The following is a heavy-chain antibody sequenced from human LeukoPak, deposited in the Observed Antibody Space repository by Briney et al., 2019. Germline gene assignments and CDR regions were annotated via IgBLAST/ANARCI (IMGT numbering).Heavy chain of an antibody. CDR2: ISSNSRTI. J-gene: IGHJ4*02. D-gene: IGHD4-17*01. CDR1: GFTFSSYS. V-gene: IGHV3-48*01. Sequence: GGSLRLSCAASGFTFSSYSMNWVRQAPGKGLEWISFISSNSRTILYTDSVKGRFTSSRDNAKDSLYLQMNNLRVDDTAVYYCARDVGAYGDYAILGYWGQGTLVTVSS. CDR3: ARDVGAYGDYAILGY.